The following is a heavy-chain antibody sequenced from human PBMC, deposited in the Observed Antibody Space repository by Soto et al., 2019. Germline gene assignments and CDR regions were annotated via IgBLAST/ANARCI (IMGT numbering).Heavy chain of an antibody. Sequence: QVQLVQSGAEVKKPGASVKVSCKASGYTFTSYGISWVRQAPGQGLEWMGWISAYNGNTNYAQKLQGRVTITADESTSTAYMELSSLRSEDTAVYYCARQRVVRLSLDAFDIWGQGTMVTVSS. V-gene: IGHV1-18*01. CDR2: ISAYNGNT. J-gene: IGHJ3*02. D-gene: IGHD3-10*01. CDR1: GYTFTSYG. CDR3: ARQRVVRLSLDAFDI.